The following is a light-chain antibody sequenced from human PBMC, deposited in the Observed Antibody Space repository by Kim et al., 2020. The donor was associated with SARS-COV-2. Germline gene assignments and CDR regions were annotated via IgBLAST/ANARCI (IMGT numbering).Light chain of an antibody. CDR1: QGISSW. CDR2: AAS. V-gene: IGKV1D-16*01. J-gene: IGKJ1*01. CDR3: QQYDSYPRT. Sequence: DIQMTESPSSLSASIGDRVTITCRASQGISSWLAWYQQKPEKAPKCLIYAASSLQSGVPSRFSGSGSGTDFTLTISSLQPEDFATYYCQQYDSYPRTFGQGTRVEIK.